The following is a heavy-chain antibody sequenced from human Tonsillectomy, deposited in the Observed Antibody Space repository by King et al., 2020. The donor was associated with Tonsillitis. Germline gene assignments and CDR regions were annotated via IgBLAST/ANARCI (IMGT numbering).Heavy chain of an antibody. CDR1: GFTFSSYC. D-gene: IGHD6-19*01. CDR3: ASEGLYSSGWFDY. CDR2: INSDVSST. Sequence: VQLVESGGGLVQPGGSLRLSCAALGFTFSSYCMHWVRQAPGKGLVWVSRINSDVSSTSYADSVKGRFTISRDNAKNTLYLQMNSLRAEDTAVYYCASEGLYSSGWFDYWGQGTLVTVSS. V-gene: IGHV3-74*01. J-gene: IGHJ4*02.